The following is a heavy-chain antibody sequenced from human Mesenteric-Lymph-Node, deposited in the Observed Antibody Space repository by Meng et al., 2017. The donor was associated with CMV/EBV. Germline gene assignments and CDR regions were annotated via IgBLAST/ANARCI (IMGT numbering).Heavy chain of an antibody. Sequence: QVQLVASGGGLVKAGGSLSLSCAASGFTFSDYYMSWIRQAPGKGLEWVSYISSSGSTIDYADSVVGRFTISRDNAKNSVSLQMNSLRVEDTAVYYCARDDGGNSVLDNWGQGTLVTVSS. CDR3: ARDDGGNSVLDN. D-gene: IGHD4-23*01. J-gene: IGHJ4*02. CDR1: GFTFSDYY. CDR2: ISSSGSTI. V-gene: IGHV3-11*01.